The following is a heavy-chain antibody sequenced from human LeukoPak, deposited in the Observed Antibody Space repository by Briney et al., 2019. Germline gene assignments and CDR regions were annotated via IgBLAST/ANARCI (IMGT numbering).Heavy chain of an antibody. D-gene: IGHD3-9*01. J-gene: IGHJ4*02. Sequence: GGSLRLSCVASGFTYSHNGMHWVRQAPGKGLEWVAFIQYDGNTIFYADSVKGRFTISRDNSKNTLYLQMNSLRAEDTAVYYCAKDRSWLFDYWGQGTLVTVSS. CDR2: IQYDGNTI. CDR1: GFTYSHNG. CDR3: AKDRSWLFDY. V-gene: IGHV3-30*02.